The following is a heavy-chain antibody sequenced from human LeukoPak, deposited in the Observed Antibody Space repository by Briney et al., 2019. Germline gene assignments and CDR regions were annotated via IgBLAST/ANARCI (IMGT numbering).Heavy chain of an antibody. V-gene: IGHV3-21*06. CDR3: VRDVGAVRGEVYFDY. CDR1: GFTFSTFS. J-gene: IGHJ4*02. D-gene: IGHD3-10*01. CDR2: ITGSGPYM. Sequence: TAGTLRLSCAASGFTFSTFSMHWVRLSPGKGMAWVSSITGSGPYMLYADSVKHRLTISRDNTKNLLYLEMNSLRAEDTAMYFCVRDVGAVRGEVYFDYWGQGTLVTVSS.